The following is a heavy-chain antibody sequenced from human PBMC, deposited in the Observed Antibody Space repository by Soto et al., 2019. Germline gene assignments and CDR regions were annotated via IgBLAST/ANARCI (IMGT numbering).Heavy chain of an antibody. CDR3: AMQYYYDSSGYGKNWYDP. D-gene: IGHD3-22*01. V-gene: IGHV4-38-2*01. Sequence: SETMSLNYAVSDYSIGSGYYWRWIRQPPGKGMKCIGSIYHSGSTHYNPSLNSRVTISIDTPNNQFSLKLSSVTAADTAVYYCAMQYYYDSSGYGKNWYDPWGQGTLVTVSS. CDR2: IYHSGST. CDR1: DYSIGSGYY. J-gene: IGHJ5*02.